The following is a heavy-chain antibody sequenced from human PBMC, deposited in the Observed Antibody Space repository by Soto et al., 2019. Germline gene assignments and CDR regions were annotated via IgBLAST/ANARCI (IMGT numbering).Heavy chain of an antibody. D-gene: IGHD7-27*01. J-gene: IGHJ4*01. CDR2: ISTSGAS. Sequence: SETLSLTCTVSGGSISDYYWSWIRQPAGKGLEWIGRISTSGASNYNPSLESRVTMSVDSSKNQFSLRLSSVTAADTAVYYCARETPDWTIYWGYFDFWGHGTLVTVSS. CDR3: ARETPDWTIYWGYFDF. V-gene: IGHV4-4*07. CDR1: GGSISDYY.